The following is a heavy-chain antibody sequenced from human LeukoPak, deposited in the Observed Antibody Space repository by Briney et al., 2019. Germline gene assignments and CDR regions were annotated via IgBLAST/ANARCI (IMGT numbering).Heavy chain of an antibody. J-gene: IGHJ6*03. V-gene: IGHV3-9*03. CDR1: GFTFSSYE. CDR3: AKGGGGRLMYYYYMDV. Sequence: GGSLRLSCAASGFTFSSYEMNWVRQAPGKGLEWVSGIVWDSGTIDYADSVKGRFTISRDNAKNSLYLQMNSLRPEDMALYYCAKGGGGRLMYYYYMDVWGKGTTVTVSS. D-gene: IGHD3-16*01. CDR2: IVWDSGTI.